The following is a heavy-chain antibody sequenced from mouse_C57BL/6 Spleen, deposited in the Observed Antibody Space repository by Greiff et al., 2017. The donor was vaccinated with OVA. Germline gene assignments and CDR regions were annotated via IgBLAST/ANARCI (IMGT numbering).Heavy chain of an antibody. V-gene: IGHV1-15*01. Sequence: QVQLQQSGAELVRPGASVTLSCKASGYTFTDYEMHWVKQTPVHGLEWIGAIDPETGGTAYNQKFKGKAILTADKSSSTAYMELRSLTSEDSAVYYCTKGRNSPFADWGQGTLVTVSA. CDR3: TKGRNSPFAD. CDR1: GYTFTDYE. CDR2: IDPETGGT. J-gene: IGHJ3*01.